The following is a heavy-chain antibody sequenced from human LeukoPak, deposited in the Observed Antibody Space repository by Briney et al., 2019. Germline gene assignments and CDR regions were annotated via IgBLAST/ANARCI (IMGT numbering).Heavy chain of an antibody. D-gene: IGHD2-15*01. J-gene: IGHJ4*02. CDR3: AGLGYCSGGSCYPLD. CDR1: GGSVSSGSYY. Sequence: PSETLSLTCTVSGGSVSSGSYYWSWIRQPPGKGLEWIGYIYCRGSTNYNPSLKSRVTISVDTSKNQFSLKLSSVTAADTAVYYCAGLGYCSGGSCYPLDWGQGTLVTVSS. CDR2: IYCRGST. V-gene: IGHV4-61*01.